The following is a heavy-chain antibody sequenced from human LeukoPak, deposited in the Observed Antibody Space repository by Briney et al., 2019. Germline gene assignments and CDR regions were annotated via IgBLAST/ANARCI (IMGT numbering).Heavy chain of an antibody. CDR3: ARGLRREQQLLRAFDY. V-gene: IGHV1-8*01. CDR1: GYTVTNYD. J-gene: IGHJ4*02. CDR2: MNPNSGNT. Sequence: ASVKVSCKASGYTVTNYDINWVRQASGQGLEWMGWMNPNSGNTGSAQKFQGRVTMTSNTSISTAYMERSSLRSEDTAVYYCARGLRREQQLLRAFDYWGQGTPVTVSS. D-gene: IGHD6-13*01.